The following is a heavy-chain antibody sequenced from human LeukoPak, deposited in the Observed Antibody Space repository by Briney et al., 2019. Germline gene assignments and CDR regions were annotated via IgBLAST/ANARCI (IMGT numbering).Heavy chain of an antibody. CDR1: GFTFSSYC. Sequence: GGSLRLSCAASGFTFSSYCMSWVRQAPGKGLEWVSDIKHDGSEKCYVDSVKGRFTISRDNAKNSLYLHMNSLRAEDTAVYYSARDIRAIVRLDHFDYWGQGTLVTVSS. V-gene: IGHV3-7*01. J-gene: IGHJ4*02. D-gene: IGHD1-26*01. CDR2: IKHDGSEK. CDR3: ARDIRAIVRLDHFDY.